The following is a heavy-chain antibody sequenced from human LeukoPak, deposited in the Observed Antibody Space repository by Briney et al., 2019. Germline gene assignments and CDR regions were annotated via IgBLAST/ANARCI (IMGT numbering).Heavy chain of an antibody. J-gene: IGHJ4*02. CDR2: LHYSGST. CDR1: GGSISGYY. CDR3: ARDTSAIAVAGLFDY. D-gene: IGHD6-19*01. Sequence: PSETLSLTCTVSGGSISGYYWSWIRQPPGKGLEWIGYLHYSGSTNYNPSLESRVTISVDTSKNQFSLKLSSVTAADTAVYYCARDTSAIAVAGLFDYWGQGTLVTVSS. V-gene: IGHV4-59*12.